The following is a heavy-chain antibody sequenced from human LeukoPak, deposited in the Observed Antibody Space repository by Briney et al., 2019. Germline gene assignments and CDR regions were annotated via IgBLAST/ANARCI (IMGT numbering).Heavy chain of an antibody. V-gene: IGHV4-61*01. D-gene: IGHD4-17*01. J-gene: IGHJ6*02. CDR3: AREDPQTTVPEGMDV. CDR2: IYYSGTT. Sequence: KPSETLSLTCTVPGGSISSSSYYWGWIRQPPGKGLEWIGYIYYSGTTNYNPSLKSRVTISVDTSKNQFSLQLRSVTAADTAVYYCAREDPQTTVPEGMDVWGQGTTVTVSS. CDR1: GGSISSSSYY.